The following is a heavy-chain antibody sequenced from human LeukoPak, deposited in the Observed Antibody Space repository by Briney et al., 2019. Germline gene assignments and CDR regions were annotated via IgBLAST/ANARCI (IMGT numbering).Heavy chain of an antibody. CDR3: DEYSSPHGAFDI. CDR2: ISWNGGRI. J-gene: IGHJ3*02. CDR1: GFTFGDYA. D-gene: IGHD6-13*01. V-gene: IGHV3-9*03. Sequence: GGSLRLSCAASGFTFGDYAMHWVRQTPGKGLEWVSGISWNGGRIGYADSVEGRFTISRDNAKNSLYLQMNSLRVEDMAFYAKDEYSSPHGAFDIWGQGTMVTVSS.